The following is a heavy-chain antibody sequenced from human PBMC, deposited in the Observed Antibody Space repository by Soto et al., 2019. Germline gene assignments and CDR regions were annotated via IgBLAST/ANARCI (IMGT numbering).Heavy chain of an antibody. J-gene: IGHJ4*02. CDR2: ISAYNGNK. Sequence: QVQLVQSGGEVKKPGASVEVSCRTSGYMFTTYGMSWVRQAPGQGLEWMAWISAYNGNKKYAQKFQRRVTMTTHTSTSTVSMELRNLTSDDTGTYFCARTGGGMAARPLEYWGQGTLVTVSS. CDR3: ARTGGGMAARPLEY. CDR1: GYMFTTYG. D-gene: IGHD6-6*01. V-gene: IGHV1-18*04.